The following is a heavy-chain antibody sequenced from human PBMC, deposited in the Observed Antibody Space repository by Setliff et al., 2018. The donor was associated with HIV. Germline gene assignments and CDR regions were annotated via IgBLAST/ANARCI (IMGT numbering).Heavy chain of an antibody. D-gene: IGHD5-12*01. CDR1: GFRRNNFA. J-gene: IGHJ4*02. CDR3: ANRLNYIVATDY. Sequence: GGSLRLSCSASGFRRNNFAMHWVRQAPGKGLEWLSVISRDGSMTFSTDSVKDRFIMSRDNSWNTVYLQMNSLKFDDTAVYYCANRLNYIVATDYWGQGTLVTVSS. CDR2: ISRDGSMT. V-gene: IGHV3-30*04.